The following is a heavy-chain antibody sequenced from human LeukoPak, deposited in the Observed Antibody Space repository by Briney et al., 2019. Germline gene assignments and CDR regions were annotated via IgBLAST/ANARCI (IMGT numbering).Heavy chain of an antibody. V-gene: IGHV3-21*01. J-gene: IGHJ4*02. CDR3: ARGEYYYDSSGLDY. CDR1: GFTFSSYS. CDR2: ISSSSSYI. D-gene: IGHD3-22*01. Sequence: GGFLRLSCAASGFTFSSYSMNWVRQAPGKGLEWVSSISSSSSYIYYADSVKGRFTISRDNAKNSLYLQMNSLRAEDTAVYYCARGEYYYDSSGLDYWGQGTLVTVSS.